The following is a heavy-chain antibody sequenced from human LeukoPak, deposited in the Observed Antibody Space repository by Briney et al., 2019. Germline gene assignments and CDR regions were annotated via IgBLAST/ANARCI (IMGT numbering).Heavy chain of an antibody. D-gene: IGHD3-9*01. J-gene: IGHJ3*02. CDR1: GGSFSGCY. CDR3: ATGGDILTGYYSDAFDI. V-gene: IGHV4-34*01. CDR2: INHSGST. Sequence: PSETLSLTCAVYGGSFSGCYWSWIRQPPGKGLEWIGEINHSGSTNYNPSLKSRVTISVDTSKNQFSLKLSSVTAADTAVYYCATGGDILTGYYSDAFDIWGQGTMVTVSS.